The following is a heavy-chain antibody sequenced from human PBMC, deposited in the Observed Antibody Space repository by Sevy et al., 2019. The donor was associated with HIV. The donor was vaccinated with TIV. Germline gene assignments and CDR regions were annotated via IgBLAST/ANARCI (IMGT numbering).Heavy chain of an antibody. CDR2: ISHGGSP. CDR1: GGPVSGYY. V-gene: IGHV4-34*01. J-gene: IGHJ4*02. CDR3: ALGAGISGSGTARGVFDT. D-gene: IGHD3-10*01. Sequence: SETLSLTCAVYGGPVSGYYWSWMRQSPEKELEWIGEISHGGSPIYNPSLRSRVTISLDTSTRQMSLKMNSVTAADAATYYCALGAGISGSGTARGVFDTWGQGTVVTVSS.